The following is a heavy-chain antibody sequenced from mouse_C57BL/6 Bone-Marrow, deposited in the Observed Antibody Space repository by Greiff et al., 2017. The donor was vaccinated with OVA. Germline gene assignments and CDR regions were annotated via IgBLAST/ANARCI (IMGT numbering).Heavy chain of an antibody. Sequence: QVQLQQSGAELVRPGASVKLSCKASGYTFTDYYINWVKQRPGQGLEWIARIYPGSGNTYYNEKFKGKATLTAEKSSSTAYMQLSSLTSEDSAVYFCAREGGTGTFAYWGQGTLVTVSA. CDR2: IYPGSGNT. CDR1: GYTFTDYY. D-gene: IGHD4-1*01. CDR3: AREGGTGTFAY. V-gene: IGHV1-76*01. J-gene: IGHJ3*01.